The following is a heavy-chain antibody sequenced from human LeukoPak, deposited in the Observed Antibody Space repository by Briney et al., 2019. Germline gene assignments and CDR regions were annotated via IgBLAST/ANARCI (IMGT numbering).Heavy chain of an antibody. CDR2: IYYSGST. D-gene: IGHD6-19*01. CDR3: ARAPQCGASAACHDLIYFDY. CDR1: GGSFSSYY. V-gene: IGHV4-59*01. J-gene: IGHJ4*02. Sequence: SETLSLTCAVYGGSFSSYYWSWIRQPPGKGLEWIGYIYYSGSTNYNPSLKSRVTISVDTSKNQFSLKLSSVTAADTAVYYCARAPQCGASAACHDLIYFDYWGQGTLVTVSS.